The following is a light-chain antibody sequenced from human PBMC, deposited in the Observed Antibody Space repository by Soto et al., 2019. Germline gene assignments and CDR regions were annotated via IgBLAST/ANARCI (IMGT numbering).Light chain of an antibody. CDR1: SSNIGSNY. CDR2: RNN. V-gene: IGLV1-47*01. CDR3: AAWDDSLSVVV. J-gene: IGLJ2*01. Sequence: QSVLTQPPSASGTPGQRVTISCYGSSSNIGSNYVYWYQQLPGTAPKLLIYRNNQRPSGVPDRFSGSKSGTSASLAISGLRSEDEADYYCAAWDDSLSVVVFGGGTKLPS.